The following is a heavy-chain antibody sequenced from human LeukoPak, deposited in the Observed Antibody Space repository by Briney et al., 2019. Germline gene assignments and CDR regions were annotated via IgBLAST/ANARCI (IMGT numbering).Heavy chain of an antibody. CDR1: GFTFSNAW. J-gene: IGHJ4*02. CDR2: IKSKTDGGTT. CDR3: TTVHCSGVSCYSVAHGIDN. Sequence: GGSLRLSCAASGFTFSNAWMSWVRQAPGKGLEWVGRIKSKTDGGTTDYAAPVKGRFTISRDDSKNTLYLQMNSLKTEDTAVYYCTTVHCSGVSCYSVAHGIDNWGQGTLVTVSS. D-gene: IGHD2-15*01. V-gene: IGHV3-15*01.